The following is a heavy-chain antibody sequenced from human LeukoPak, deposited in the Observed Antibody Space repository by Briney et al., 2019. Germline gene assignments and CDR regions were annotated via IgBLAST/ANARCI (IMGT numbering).Heavy chain of an antibody. Sequence: ASVKVSCKASGYTFTSYAMHWVCQAPGQRLEWMGWINAGNGNTKYSQKFQGRVTITRDTSASTAYMELSSLRSEDTAVYYCARDLRPRCSSTSCYFYYWYFDLWGRGTLVTVSS. CDR2: INAGNGNT. J-gene: IGHJ2*01. CDR1: GYTFTSYA. CDR3: ARDLRPRCSSTSCYFYYWYFDL. D-gene: IGHD2-2*01. V-gene: IGHV1-3*01.